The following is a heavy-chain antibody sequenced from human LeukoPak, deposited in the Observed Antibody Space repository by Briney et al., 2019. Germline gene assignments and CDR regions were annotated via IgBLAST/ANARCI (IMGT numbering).Heavy chain of an antibody. V-gene: IGHV3-74*01. CDR2: INPDGRST. Sequence: GGSLRLSCAASGFTFSSYWMNWVRQAPGKGLVWVSRINPDGRSTSYADSVKGRFTISRDNAKNTLYLPMNSLRVEDTAVYYCARDLDMATTRGDYWGQGTLVTVSS. CDR3: ARDLDMATTRGDY. J-gene: IGHJ4*02. CDR1: GFTFSSYW. D-gene: IGHD5-24*01.